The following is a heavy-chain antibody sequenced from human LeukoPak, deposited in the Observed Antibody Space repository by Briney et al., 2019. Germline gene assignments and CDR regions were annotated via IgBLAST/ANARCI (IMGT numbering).Heavy chain of an antibody. CDR3: ARESYWGSSAKGFDY. Sequence: QPGGSLRLSRAASGFIFTDYSINWVRQAPGKGLEWISYIDKTSTNIYYADSVRGRFTISRDNAKNSLYLQMNSLRAEDTAVYYCARESYWGSSAKGFDYWGQGTLVTVSS. CDR1: GFIFTDYS. J-gene: IGHJ4*02. CDR2: IDKTSTNI. V-gene: IGHV3-48*01. D-gene: IGHD7-27*01.